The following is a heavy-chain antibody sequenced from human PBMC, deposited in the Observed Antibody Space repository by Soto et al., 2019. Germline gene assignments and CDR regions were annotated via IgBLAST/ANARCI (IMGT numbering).Heavy chain of an antibody. CDR2: VYSTGST. CDR1: GASIRGSYYF. Sequence: SETLSLTCTVTGASIRGSYYFWSWIRQPPGEGLEWLGYVYSTGSTYYNPSLKSRISMSVDTSKNQFSLRLSSVTAADTALYYCARTTAVPNTLRSRYFFDFWGQGTLVTVSS. CDR3: ARTTAVPNTLRSRYFFDF. D-gene: IGHD3-9*01. V-gene: IGHV4-30-4*02. J-gene: IGHJ4*02.